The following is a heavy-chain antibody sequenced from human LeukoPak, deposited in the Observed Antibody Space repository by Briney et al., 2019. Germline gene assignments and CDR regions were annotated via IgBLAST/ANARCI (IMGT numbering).Heavy chain of an antibody. Sequence: GESLKISCKVSGYSFTTYWIAWVRQMPGKGLEWMGVINPGDSDTRYSLSFQGQVTISADKSINTAYLQWSSLKASDTAIYHCARWVTADRGKKDAFDFWGQGTMVTVSS. CDR3: ARWVTADRGKKDAFDF. J-gene: IGHJ3*01. D-gene: IGHD2-21*02. CDR2: INPGDSDT. V-gene: IGHV5-51*01. CDR1: GYSFTTYW.